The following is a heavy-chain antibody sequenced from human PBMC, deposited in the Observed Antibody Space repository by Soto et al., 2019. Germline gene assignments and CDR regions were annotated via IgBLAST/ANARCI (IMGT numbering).Heavy chain of an antibody. CDR2: IKQDGSEK. CDR1: GFTFSSYW. D-gene: IGHD6-13*01. V-gene: IGHV3-7*03. CDR3: AREKKAAAGNNGYFDL. Sequence: GGSLRLSCAASGFTFSSYWMNWVRQAPGKGLEWVANIKQDGSEKYYVDSVKGRFTISRDNAKNSLYLQMNSLRAEDTAVYYCAREKKAAAGNNGYFDLWGRGTLVTVSS. J-gene: IGHJ2*01.